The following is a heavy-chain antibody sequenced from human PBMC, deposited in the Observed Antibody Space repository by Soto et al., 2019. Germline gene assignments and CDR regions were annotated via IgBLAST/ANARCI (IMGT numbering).Heavy chain of an antibody. J-gene: IGHJ5*02. D-gene: IGHD6-13*01. CDR3: AKAPGYP. Sequence: QVQLVESGGGVVQPGRSLRLSCAASGFTFSSYGMHWVRQAPGKGLEWVAVISYDGSNKYYADSVKGRFTISRDNSKSTLYLQMNSLRAEDTAVYYCAKAPGYPWGQGTLVTVSS. CDR2: ISYDGSNK. V-gene: IGHV3-30*18. CDR1: GFTFSSYG.